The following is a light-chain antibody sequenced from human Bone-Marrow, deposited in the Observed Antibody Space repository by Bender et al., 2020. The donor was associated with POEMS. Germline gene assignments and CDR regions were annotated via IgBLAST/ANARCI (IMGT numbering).Light chain of an antibody. Sequence: QSALTQPASVSGSPGQSITISCTGTGSDIGAYNYVSWYQQHPGKAPKLVIYDVSHWPSGVSNRFSGSKSGTTATLTVSGLQVEDEADYYCSSYGDGHKVVFGGGTRLTAL. V-gene: IGLV2-14*03. CDR2: DVS. CDR3: SSYGDGHKVV. CDR1: GSDIGAYNY. J-gene: IGLJ2*01.